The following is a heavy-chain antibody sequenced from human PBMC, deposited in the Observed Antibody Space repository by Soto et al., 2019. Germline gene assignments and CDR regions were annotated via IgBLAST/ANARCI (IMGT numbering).Heavy chain of an antibody. V-gene: IGHV1-18*04. J-gene: IGHJ4*02. CDR2: ISAYNGNT. CDR1: CYTFTSYG. Sequence: SVEVSCKDSCYTFTSYGISLLRQAPGQWLEWMGWISAYNGNTNYSQKFQGRVTITRDTSASTAYMELTSLGSEDTAVYHCARGYCSSTSCQYYFDFWGQGTLVTVS. CDR3: ARGYCSSTSCQYYFDF. D-gene: IGHD2-2*01.